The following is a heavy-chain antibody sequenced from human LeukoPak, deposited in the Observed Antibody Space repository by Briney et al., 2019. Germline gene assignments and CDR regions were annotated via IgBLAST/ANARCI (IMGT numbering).Heavy chain of an antibody. Sequence: PSETLSLTCAVYGGSFSGYYWSWIRQPPGKGLEWIGEINHSGSTNYNPSLKSRVTISVDTSKNQFSLKLSSVTAADTAVYYCARPGYCSSTSCYLEGAFDIWGQGTMVTVSS. V-gene: IGHV4-34*01. J-gene: IGHJ3*02. D-gene: IGHD2-2*01. CDR2: INHSGST. CDR1: GGSFSGYY. CDR3: ARPGYCSSTSCYLEGAFDI.